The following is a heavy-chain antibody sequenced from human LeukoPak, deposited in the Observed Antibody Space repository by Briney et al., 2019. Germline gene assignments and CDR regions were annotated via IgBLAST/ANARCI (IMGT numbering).Heavy chain of an antibody. D-gene: IGHD2-15*01. CDR1: GFTFSSYS. V-gene: IGHV3-21*01. J-gene: IGHJ4*02. CDR3: ARANCSGGSCYTDY. CDR2: ISSSSSYI. Sequence: GGSLRLSCAASGFTFSSYSMNWVRQAPGKGLEWVSSISSSSSYIYYADSVKGRFTISRDNAKNSLYMQMNSLRAEDTAVYYCARANCSGGSCYTDYWGQGTLVTVSS.